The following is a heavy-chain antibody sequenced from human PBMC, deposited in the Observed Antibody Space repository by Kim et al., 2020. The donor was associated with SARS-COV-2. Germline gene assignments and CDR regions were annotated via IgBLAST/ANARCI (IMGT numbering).Heavy chain of an antibody. CDR2: IYYSGST. CDR1: GGSISSSSYY. J-gene: IGHJ4*02. V-gene: IGHV4-39*01. D-gene: IGHD6-19*01. CDR3: ARHSKWLVHLGY. Sequence: SETLSLTCTVSGGSISSSSYYWGWIRQPPGKGLEWIGSIYYSGSTYYNPSLKSRVTISVDTSKNQFSLKLSSVTAADTAVYYCARHSKWLVHLGYWGQGTLVTVSS.